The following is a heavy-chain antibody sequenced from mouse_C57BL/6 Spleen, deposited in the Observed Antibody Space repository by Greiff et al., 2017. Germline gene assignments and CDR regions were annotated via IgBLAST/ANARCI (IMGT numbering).Heavy chain of an antibody. J-gene: IGHJ3*01. D-gene: IGHD1-1*01. CDR2: IDPENGDT. V-gene: IGHV14-4*01. Sequence: EVQLQQSGAELVRPGASVKLSCTASGFNIKDDYMHWVKQRPEQGLEWIGWIDPENGDTEYASKFQGKATITADTSSNTAYLQLSSLTSEDTAVYYCTTRGYGSSYGLAWFAYWGQGTLVTVSA. CDR3: TTRGYGSSYGLAWFAY. CDR1: GFNIKDDY.